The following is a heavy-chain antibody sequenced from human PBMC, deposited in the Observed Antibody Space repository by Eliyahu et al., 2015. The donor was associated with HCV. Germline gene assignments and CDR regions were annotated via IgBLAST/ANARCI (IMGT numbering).Heavy chain of an antibody. Sequence: QVQLQESGPGLVKPSETLSLTCTVSGGSINTYYWTWIRQPPGKGLEWIGSIFYTGTTHYNPSLNNRVTISIDTSNDQFSLRLTSVTAADTAVYYCAKETHYYWGQGTMVTVSS. J-gene: IGHJ3*01. CDR2: IFYTGTT. D-gene: IGHD3-10*01. V-gene: IGHV4-59*08. CDR1: GGSINTYY. CDR3: AKETHYY.